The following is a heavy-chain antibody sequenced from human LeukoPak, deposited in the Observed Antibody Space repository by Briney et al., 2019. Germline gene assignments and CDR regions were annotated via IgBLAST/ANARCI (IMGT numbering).Heavy chain of an antibody. V-gene: IGHV4-61*02. Sequence: SQTLPLTCMGSGGSISSGSFYWSRIRQPPGKGLEWIGRIYTSGSTDYNPSLKSRGTISVDPAKNQFSLKVSSVTAADTAVYYCARGRASRVLTFGGRHWFAPWAQGTLVTVSS. CDR1: GGSISSGSFY. D-gene: IGHD3-3*01. J-gene: IGHJ5*02. CDR3: ARGRASRVLTFGGRHWFAP. CDR2: IYTSGST.